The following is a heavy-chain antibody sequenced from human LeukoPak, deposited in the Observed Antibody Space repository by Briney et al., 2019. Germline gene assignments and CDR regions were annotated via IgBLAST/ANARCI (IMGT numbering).Heavy chain of an antibody. CDR1: GYTFTGYY. CDR3: ARVAAVDYFDY. Sequence: ASVKVSCKASGYTFTGYYMHWVRQAPGQGLGWMGWINPNSGGTNYAQKLQGRVTMTTDTSTSTAYMELRSLRSDDTAVYYCARVAAVDYFDYWGQGTLVTVSS. V-gene: IGHV1-2*02. CDR2: INPNSGGT. D-gene: IGHD6-13*01. J-gene: IGHJ4*02.